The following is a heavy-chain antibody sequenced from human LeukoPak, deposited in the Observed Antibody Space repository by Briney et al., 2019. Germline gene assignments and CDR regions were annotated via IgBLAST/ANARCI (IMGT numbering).Heavy chain of an antibody. J-gene: IGHJ3*02. V-gene: IGHV4-59*01. Sequence: RTSETLSLTCTVSGGSISSYYWSWIRQPPGKGLEWIGYIYYSGTTNYNPSLKSRVTISVDTSKNQFSLKLSSVTAADTAVYYCARDTGAAILGAFDIWGQGTMVTVSS. CDR3: ARDTGAAILGAFDI. D-gene: IGHD2-21*02. CDR1: GGSISSYY. CDR2: IYYSGTT.